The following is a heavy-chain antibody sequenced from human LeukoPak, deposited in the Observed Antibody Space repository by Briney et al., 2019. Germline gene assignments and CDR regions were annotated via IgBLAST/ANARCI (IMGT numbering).Heavy chain of an antibody. Sequence: SVKVSCKASGGTFSSHAISWVRQAPGQGLEWMGGIIPIFGTANYAQKFQGRVTITADESTSTAYMELSSLRSEDTAVYYCATRRGKRGYSGYDSVGFDYWGQGTLVTVSS. J-gene: IGHJ4*02. CDR2: IIPIFGTA. D-gene: IGHD5-12*01. V-gene: IGHV1-69*13. CDR3: ATRRGKRGYSGYDSVGFDY. CDR1: GGTFSSHA.